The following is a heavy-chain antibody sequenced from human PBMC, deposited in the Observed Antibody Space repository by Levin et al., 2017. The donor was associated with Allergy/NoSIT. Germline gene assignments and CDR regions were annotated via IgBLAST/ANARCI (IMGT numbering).Heavy chain of an antibody. CDR3: ARDPPSGSYQDY. V-gene: IGHV4-34*01. D-gene: IGHD3-10*01. CDR2: INHSGST. CDR1: GGSFSGYY. J-gene: IGHJ4*02. Sequence: PSETLSLTCAVYGGSFSGYYWSWIRQPPGKGLEWIGEINHSGSTNYNPSLKSRVTISVDTSKNQFSLKLSSVTAADTAVYYCARDPPSGSYQDYWGQGTLVTVSS.